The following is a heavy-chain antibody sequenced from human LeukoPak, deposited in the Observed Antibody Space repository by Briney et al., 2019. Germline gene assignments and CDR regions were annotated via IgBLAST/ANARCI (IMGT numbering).Heavy chain of an antibody. CDR1: GFTFSSYW. V-gene: IGHV3-7*01. D-gene: IGHD3-3*01. CDR2: IKQDGSEK. J-gene: IGHJ4*02. Sequence: GGSLRLSCAASGFTFSSYWMSWVRQAPGKGLEWVANIKQDGSEKYYVDSVKGRFTISRDNAKNSLYLQMNSLRAEDTAVYYCAGDGYYRTGPLWFDYWGQGTLVTVSS. CDR3: AGDGYYRTGPLWFDY.